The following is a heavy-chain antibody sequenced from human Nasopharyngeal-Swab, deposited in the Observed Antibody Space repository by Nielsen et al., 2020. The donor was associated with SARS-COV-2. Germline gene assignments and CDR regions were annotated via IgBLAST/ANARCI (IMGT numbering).Heavy chain of an antibody. V-gene: IGHV3-21*01. Sequence: GESLKISCAASGFTFSSYSMNWVRQAPGKGLEWVSSISSSSSYIYYADSVKGRFTISRDNAKNSLYLQMNSLRAEDTAVYYCARSPSYYDFWSGYSSNYYYYYYMDVWGKGTTVTVSS. J-gene: IGHJ6*03. CDR1: GFTFSSYS. D-gene: IGHD3-3*01. CDR2: ISSSSSYI. CDR3: ARSPSYYDFWSGYSSNYYYYYYMDV.